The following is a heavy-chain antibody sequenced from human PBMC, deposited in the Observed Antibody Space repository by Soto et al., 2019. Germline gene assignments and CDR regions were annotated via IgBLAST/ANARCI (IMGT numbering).Heavy chain of an antibody. Sequence: QVQLVESGGGVVQPGRSLRLTCAATGFSFSRHGMHWVRQAPGKGLEWLAVILYDGSVQEYADSVKGRFTISRDNAKNTRYLQLYNLRAEDTTVYYCERDDDYPDNGLDYWGQGILVTVSS. V-gene: IGHV3-33*01. CDR3: ERDDDYPDNGLDY. J-gene: IGHJ4*02. D-gene: IGHD4-17*01. CDR2: ILYDGSVQ. CDR1: GFSFSRHG.